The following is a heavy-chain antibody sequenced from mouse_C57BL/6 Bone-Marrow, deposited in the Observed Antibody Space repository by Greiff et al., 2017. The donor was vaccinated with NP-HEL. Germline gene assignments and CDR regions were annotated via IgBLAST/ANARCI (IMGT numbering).Heavy chain of an antibody. CDR2: IYPGDGDT. Sequence: QVQLQQSGAELVKPGASVKISCKASGYAFSSYWMNWVKQRPGKGLEWIGQIYPGDGDTNYNGKFKGKATLTADKSSSTAYMQLSSLTSEDSAVYFCARVTTVVPPWYFDVWGTGTTVTVSS. CDR3: ARVTTVVPPWYFDV. D-gene: IGHD1-1*01. V-gene: IGHV1-80*01. CDR1: GYAFSSYW. J-gene: IGHJ1*03.